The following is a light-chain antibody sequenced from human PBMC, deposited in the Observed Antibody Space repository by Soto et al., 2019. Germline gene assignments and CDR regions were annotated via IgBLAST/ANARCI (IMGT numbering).Light chain of an antibody. CDR2: AAS. J-gene: IGKJ5*01. CDR3: QQSYSTLIT. Sequence: DIQMTQSQSSLSASVVDRVTITCRASQSISSYLNWYQQKPGKAPKLLIYAASSLQSGVPSRFSGSGSGTDFTLTISSLQPEDFATYYCQQSYSTLITFGQGTRLEI. CDR1: QSISSY. V-gene: IGKV1-39*01.